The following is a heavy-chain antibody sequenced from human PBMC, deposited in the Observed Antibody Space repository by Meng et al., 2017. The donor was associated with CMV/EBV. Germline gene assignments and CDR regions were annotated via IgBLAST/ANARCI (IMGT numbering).Heavy chain of an antibody. CDR2: IYWDDDK. CDR3: ARIAAAGRFDY. J-gene: IGHJ4*02. V-gene: IGHV2-5*02. D-gene: IGHD6-13*01. Sequence: QFPFTVSGLSLLKPTQTLTLTCTFSGFSLSTSGVGVGWIRQPPGKALEWLALIYWDDDKRYSPSLKSRLTITKDTSKNQVVLTMTNMDPVDTATYYCARIAAAGRFDYWGQGTLVTVSS. CDR1: GFSLSTSGVG.